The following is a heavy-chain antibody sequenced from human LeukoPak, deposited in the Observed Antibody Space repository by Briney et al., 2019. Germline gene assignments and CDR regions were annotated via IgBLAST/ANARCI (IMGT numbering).Heavy chain of an antibody. CDR3: TRTRRQYYFDY. J-gene: IGHJ4*02. Sequence: PGGSLRLSCAASGFTFSNAWMNWVRQVPGKGLEWVGRIKNNADGEITDYAAPVKGRFTISRDDSKDTLFLQMNSLKTEDTAVYYCTRTRRQYYFDYWGQGTLVTVSS. V-gene: IGHV3-15*07. CDR1: GFTFSNAW. CDR2: IKNNADGEIT. D-gene: IGHD2-2*01.